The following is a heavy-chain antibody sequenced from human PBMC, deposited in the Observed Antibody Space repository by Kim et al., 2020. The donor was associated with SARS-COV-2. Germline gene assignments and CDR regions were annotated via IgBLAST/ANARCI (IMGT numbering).Heavy chain of an antibody. Sequence: GGSLRLSCAASGFTFSGSAMHWVRQASGKGLEWVGRIRSKANSYATAYAASVKGRFTISRDDSKNTAYLQMNSLKTEDTAVYYCTSVLSIAARNKSIHWGQGTLVTVSS. CDR1: GFTFSGSA. CDR2: IRSKANSYAT. D-gene: IGHD6-6*01. CDR3: TSVLSIAARNKSIH. J-gene: IGHJ4*02. V-gene: IGHV3-73*01.